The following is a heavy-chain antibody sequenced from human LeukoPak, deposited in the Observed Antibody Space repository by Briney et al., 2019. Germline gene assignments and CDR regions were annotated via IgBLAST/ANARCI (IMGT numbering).Heavy chain of an antibody. CDR2: INSDGGRT. V-gene: IGHV3-74*01. J-gene: IGHJ4*02. Sequence: GGSLRLSCAASGFTFGGYWMRWVRQAPGKGLVWVSRINSDGGRTIYADSVKGRFTVSRDNAKNTLYLQMNSLRAEDTAVCYCTLPWGSGSYYDYWGQGTLVTVSS. D-gene: IGHD3-10*01. CDR3: TLPWGSGSYYDY. CDR1: GFTFGGYW.